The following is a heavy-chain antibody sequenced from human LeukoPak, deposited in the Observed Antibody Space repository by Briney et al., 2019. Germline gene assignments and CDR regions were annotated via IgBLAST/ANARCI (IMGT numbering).Heavy chain of an antibody. J-gene: IGHJ4*02. V-gene: IGHV4-30-4*08. CDR3: ARVSNYYGSSGYSR. CDR2: IYCSGST. D-gene: IGHD3-22*01. CDR1: GGSISSGDYY. Sequence: SETLSLTCTVSGGSISSGDYYWSWIRQPPGKGLEWIGYIYCSGSTYYNPSLKSRVTISVDTSKNQFSLKLSSVTAADTAVYYCARVSNYYGSSGYSRWGQGTLVTVSS.